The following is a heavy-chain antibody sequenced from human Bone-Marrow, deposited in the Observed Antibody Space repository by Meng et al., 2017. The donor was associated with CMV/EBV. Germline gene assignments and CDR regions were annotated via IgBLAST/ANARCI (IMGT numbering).Heavy chain of an antibody. D-gene: IGHD3-3*01. CDR2: IHYSGST. Sequence: SETLSLTCTVSGGSISSYYWSWIRQPPGKGLEWIGYIHYSGSTNYNPSLKSRVTISVDTSKNQFSLKLSSVTAADTAVYYCARDTSGPYYYYGMDVWGQGITVTVSS. CDR1: GGSISSYY. CDR3: ARDTSGPYYYYGMDV. V-gene: IGHV4-59*01. J-gene: IGHJ6*02.